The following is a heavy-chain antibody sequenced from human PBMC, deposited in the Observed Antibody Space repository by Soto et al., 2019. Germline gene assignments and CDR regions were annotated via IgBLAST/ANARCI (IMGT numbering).Heavy chain of an antibody. Sequence: ASVKVSCKASGYTFTSYAMHWVRQAPGQRLEWMGWINAGNGNKKYSQKFQGRVTITRDTSASTAYMELSSLRYEDTAVYYWARIVLRFLEWFGYWGQGTLVTVSS. V-gene: IGHV1-3*01. J-gene: IGHJ4*02. CDR3: ARIVLRFLEWFGY. D-gene: IGHD3-3*01. CDR1: GYTFTSYA. CDR2: INAGNGNK.